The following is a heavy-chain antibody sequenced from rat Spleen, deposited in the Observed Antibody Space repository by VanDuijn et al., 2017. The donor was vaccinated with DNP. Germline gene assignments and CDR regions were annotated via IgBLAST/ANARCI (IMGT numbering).Heavy chain of an antibody. CDR2: ITNSGSDT. CDR3: KLGGAY. Sequence: EVQLVESGGGLVQPGRSLKLSCAASGLTFSNYAMAWVRQAPTKGLEWVASITNSGSDTKYRDPVQGRFTIPRDNAKNTLYLQLGSLRSEETATYYCKLGGAYWGQGVMVTVSS. V-gene: IGHV5S23*01. J-gene: IGHJ2*01. D-gene: IGHD3-6*01. CDR1: GLTFSNYA.